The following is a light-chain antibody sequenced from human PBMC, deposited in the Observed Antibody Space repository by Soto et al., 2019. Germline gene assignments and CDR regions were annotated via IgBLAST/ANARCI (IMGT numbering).Light chain of an antibody. CDR2: KAS. CDR1: QTISSW. Sequence: DIQMTQSPSTLSGAVVDRVTITCRASQTISSWLAWYQQKPGKAPKLLIYKASTLKSGVPSRFSGSGSGTEFTLTISSLQPDDFATYYCKHYNSYSEAFGQGTKVEIX. V-gene: IGKV1-5*03. J-gene: IGKJ1*01. CDR3: KHYNSYSEA.